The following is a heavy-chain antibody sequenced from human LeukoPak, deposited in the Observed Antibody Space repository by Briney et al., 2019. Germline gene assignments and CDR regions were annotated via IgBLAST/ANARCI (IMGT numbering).Heavy chain of an antibody. Sequence: SQTLSLTCAISGDSVSSNSAAWNRIRQSPSRGLEWLGRTYYSYRWYKEYAQSVKSRITIAPDTSKNQFSLQLNSVTPEDAAVYYCARTKGHLDLWGRGTLVTVSS. D-gene: IGHD2-8*01. CDR3: ARTKGHLDL. CDR2: TYYSYRWYK. V-gene: IGHV6-1*01. CDR1: GDSVSSNSAA. J-gene: IGHJ2*01.